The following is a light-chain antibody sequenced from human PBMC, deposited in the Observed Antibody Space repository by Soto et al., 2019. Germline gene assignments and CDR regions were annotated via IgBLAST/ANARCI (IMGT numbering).Light chain of an antibody. CDR1: QDISVY. CDR2: SAS. V-gene: IGKV1-27*01. Sequence: DIQMTQSPSSLSASVGDRVTITCRASQDISVYLAWYQQKPGKVPKLLIYSASTLQSGVPSRFSGSGSGTDFTLTISSLQPEDVATYFCQTFNTAPLTFGQGTRREIK. J-gene: IGKJ5*01. CDR3: QTFNTAPLT.